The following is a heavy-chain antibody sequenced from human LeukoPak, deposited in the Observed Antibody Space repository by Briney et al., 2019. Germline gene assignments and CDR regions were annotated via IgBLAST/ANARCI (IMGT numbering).Heavy chain of an antibody. V-gene: IGHV4-59*11. J-gene: IGHJ4*02. Sequence: TSETLSLTCTVSGGSISSHYWSWIRQPPGKGLEWIGYIYYSGTTNYNPSLKSRVTISVDTSKNQFSLKLSSVTAADTAVYYCARGVYIAAAQYGYWGREPWSPSPQ. D-gene: IGHD6-13*01. CDR2: IYYSGTT. CDR1: GGSISSHY. CDR3: ARGVYIAAAQYGY.